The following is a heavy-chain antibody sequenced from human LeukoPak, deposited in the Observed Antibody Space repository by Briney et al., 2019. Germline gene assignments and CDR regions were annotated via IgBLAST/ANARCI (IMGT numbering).Heavy chain of an antibody. V-gene: IGHV4-38-2*02. J-gene: IGHJ4*02. CDR1: GYSISSGYY. Sequence: PSETLSLTCVVSGYSISSGYYWGWIRQPPGKALEWIGSIGPSGGPYYNPSLKSRVTISMDTSKNQFSLKLSSVTAADTAMYYCARDLGHSSDDYWGPGTQVTVSS. D-gene: IGHD5-18*01. CDR3: ARDLGHSSDDY. CDR2: IGPSGGP.